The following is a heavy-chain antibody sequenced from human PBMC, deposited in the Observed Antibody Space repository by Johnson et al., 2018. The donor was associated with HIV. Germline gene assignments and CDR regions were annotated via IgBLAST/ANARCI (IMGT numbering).Heavy chain of an antibody. CDR3: AREGGALDAFDI. V-gene: IGHV3-30*19. CDR2: ISYDGSNK. Sequence: QVQLVESGGGVVQPGRSLRLSCAASGFTFSSYGMHWVRQAPGKGLEWVAVISYDGSNKYYADSVMGRFTISRDNSKNTLYLQMNSLRAEDTAVYYCAREGGALDAFDIWGQGTMVTVSS. CDR1: GFTFSSYG. J-gene: IGHJ3*02. D-gene: IGHD1-26*01.